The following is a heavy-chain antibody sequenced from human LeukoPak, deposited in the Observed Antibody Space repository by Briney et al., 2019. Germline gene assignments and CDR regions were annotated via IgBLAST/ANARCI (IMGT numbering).Heavy chain of an antibody. CDR2: IIPIFGTA. CDR3: ARAPAGRYCSSTSCYSRGYYYYGIDV. CDR1: GGTFSSYA. J-gene: IGHJ6*02. D-gene: IGHD2-2*02. Sequence: SVKVSCKASGGTFSSYAISWVRQAPGQGLEWMGGIIPIFGTANYAQKYQGRVTITADESTSTAYMELSSLRSEDTAVYYCARAPAGRYCSSTSCYSRGYYYYGIDVWGQGTTVTVSS. V-gene: IGHV1-69*13.